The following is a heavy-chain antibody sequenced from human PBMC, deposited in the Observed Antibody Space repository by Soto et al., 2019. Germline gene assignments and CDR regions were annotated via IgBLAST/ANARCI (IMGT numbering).Heavy chain of an antibody. V-gene: IGHV4-59*01. CDR3: ARADIVVVPAAAAGHYYFDY. Sequence: QVQLQESGPGLVKPSETLSLTCTVSGGSISSYYWSWIRQPPGKGLEWIGYIYYSGSTNYNPSLKSRVTISVDTSKNHFSPKLSSVTAADTALYYCARADIVVVPAAAAGHYYFDYWGQGTLVTVSS. D-gene: IGHD2-2*01. CDR1: GGSISSYY. J-gene: IGHJ4*02. CDR2: IYYSGST.